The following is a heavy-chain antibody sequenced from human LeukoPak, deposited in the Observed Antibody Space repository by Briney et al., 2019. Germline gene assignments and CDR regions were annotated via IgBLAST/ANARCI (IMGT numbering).Heavy chain of an antibody. CDR2: INHSGST. D-gene: IGHD3-10*01. V-gene: IGHV4-34*01. J-gene: IGHJ5*02. Sequence: SETLSLTCAVYGGSFSGYYWSWIRQPPGKGLEWIGEINHSGSTNYNPSLKSRVTISVDTSKNQFSLKLSSVTAADTAVYYCARGRGPYYGSGSQTPWGQGTLVTVSS. CDR1: GGSFSGYY. CDR3: ARGRGPYYGSGSQTP.